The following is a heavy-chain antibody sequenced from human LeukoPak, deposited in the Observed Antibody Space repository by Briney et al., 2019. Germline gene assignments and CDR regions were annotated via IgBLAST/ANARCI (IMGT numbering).Heavy chain of an antibody. V-gene: IGHV4-34*01. CDR3: ARGNGYYGSGSYYAYFDY. D-gene: IGHD3-10*01. CDR1: GGSFSGCY. Sequence: SETLSLTCAVYGGSFSGCYWSWIRQPPGKGLEWIGEINHSGSTNYNPSLKSRVTISVDTSKNQFSLKLSSVTAADTAVYYCARGNGYYGSGSYYAYFDYWGQGTLVTVSS. J-gene: IGHJ4*02. CDR2: INHSGST.